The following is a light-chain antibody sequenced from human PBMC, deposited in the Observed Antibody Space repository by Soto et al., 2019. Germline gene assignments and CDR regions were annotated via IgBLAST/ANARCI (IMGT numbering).Light chain of an antibody. CDR2: DAS. J-gene: IGKJ5*01. CDR1: QSVSSN. CDR3: HQRSIWLIT. V-gene: IGKV3-11*01. Sequence: AAVSVSKGERATLSCRASQSVSSNLAWYQQKPGQAPRLLIYDASNRATGIPARFSGSGSGTDFTLTISSLEPEDFAVYYCHQRSIWLIT.